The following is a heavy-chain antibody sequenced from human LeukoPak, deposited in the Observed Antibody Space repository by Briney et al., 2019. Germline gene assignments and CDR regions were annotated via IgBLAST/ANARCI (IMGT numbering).Heavy chain of an antibody. CDR1: GFSFSSYG. D-gene: IGHD2-21*02. Sequence: GGSLRLSCAASGFSFSSYGMHWVRQAPGKGLEWVAVIWYDGSNKYYADSVKGRFTISRDNSKNTLYLQMNDLRAEDTAVYYCHIVVVTAIGVPFDIWGQGTMVTVSP. CDR3: HIVVVTAIGVPFDI. J-gene: IGHJ3*02. CDR2: IWYDGSNK. V-gene: IGHV3-33*01.